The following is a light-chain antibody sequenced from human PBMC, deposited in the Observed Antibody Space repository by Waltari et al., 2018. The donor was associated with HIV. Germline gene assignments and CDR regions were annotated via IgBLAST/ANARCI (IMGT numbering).Light chain of an antibody. J-gene: IGLJ2*01. CDR2: QDV. CDR1: ALPKQY. Sequence: SYELTQPPSVSVSPGQTARITCSGDALPKQYAYGYQQQPGQAPVVIIYQDVKRPSGIPERFSGSSSGTTLTLTISGVQAEDEADYYCQSADSSGSYVIFGGGTKLTVL. CDR3: QSADSSGSYVI. V-gene: IGLV3-25*03.